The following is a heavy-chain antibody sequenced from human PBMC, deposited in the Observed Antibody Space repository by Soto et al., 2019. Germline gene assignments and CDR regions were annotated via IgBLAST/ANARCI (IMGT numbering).Heavy chain of an antibody. CDR2: LIPIFGTA. V-gene: IGHV1-69*01. D-gene: IGHD3-22*01. Sequence: QVQLVQSGAEVKKPGSSVKVSCKASGGTFSSYAISWVRQAPGQGLEWMGGLIPIFGTANYAQKFQGRVTITADESTSTAYMELSSLRSEDTAVYYCARDWVQYYYDSSGYYFGYWGQGTLVTVSS. J-gene: IGHJ4*02. CDR1: GGTFSSYA. CDR3: ARDWVQYYYDSSGYYFGY.